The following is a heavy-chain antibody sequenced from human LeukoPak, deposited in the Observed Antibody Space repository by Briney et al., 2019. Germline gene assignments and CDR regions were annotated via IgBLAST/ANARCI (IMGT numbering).Heavy chain of an antibody. CDR3: ARAGRGSYLRGSLNY. D-gene: IGHD1-26*01. Sequence: ASVKVSCKASGGTFSSYAISRVRQAPGQGLEWMGGIIPIFGTANYAQKFQGRVTITTDESTSTAYMELSSLRSEDTAVYYCARAGRGSYLRGSLNYWGQGTLVTVSS. J-gene: IGHJ4*02. CDR2: IIPIFGTA. CDR1: GGTFSSYA. V-gene: IGHV1-69*05.